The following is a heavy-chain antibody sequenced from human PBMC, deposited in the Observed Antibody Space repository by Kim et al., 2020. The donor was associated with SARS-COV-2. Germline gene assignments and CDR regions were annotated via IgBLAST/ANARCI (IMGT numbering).Heavy chain of an antibody. D-gene: IGHD3-10*01. CDR3: ATAYGDHDAFDI. V-gene: IGHV4-59*01. Sequence: NYNASLKSRVTISVDPSKNQFSLKLSSVTAADTAVYYCATAYGDHDAFDIWGQGTMVTVSS. J-gene: IGHJ3*02.